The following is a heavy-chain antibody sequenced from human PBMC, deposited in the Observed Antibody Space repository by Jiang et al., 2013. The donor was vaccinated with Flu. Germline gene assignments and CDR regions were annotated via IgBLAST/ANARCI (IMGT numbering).Heavy chain of an antibody. V-gene: IGHV6-1*01. J-gene: IGHJ2*01. CDR1: GDGISTNSAA. CDR3: ARGGXNWGSRWYFDL. CDR2: TYYRSKWYN. D-gene: IGHD7-27*01. Sequence: QTLSLTCSISGDGISTNSAAWNWIRQSPSRGLEWLGRTYYRSKWYNDYAESVKSRITIKADRIETDXLQLNSVTPEDTAVYSCARGGXNWGSRWYFDLWG.